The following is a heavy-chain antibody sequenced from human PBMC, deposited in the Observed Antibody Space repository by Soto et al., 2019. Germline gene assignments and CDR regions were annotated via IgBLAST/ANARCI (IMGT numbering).Heavy chain of an antibody. CDR1: GGAFSDYA. Sequence: GASVKVSCKASGGAFSDYAFSWVRQAPGQGLEWLGGTMPIFRAPDYAQKFQGRVTITADEFTRTAYMEMNSLRSEDTAVYYCASWLKGPDIGNYYYGMDVWGQGTTVTVS. CDR2: TMPIFRAP. CDR3: ASWLKGPDIGNYYYGMDV. D-gene: IGHD2-15*01. V-gene: IGHV1-69*13. J-gene: IGHJ6*02.